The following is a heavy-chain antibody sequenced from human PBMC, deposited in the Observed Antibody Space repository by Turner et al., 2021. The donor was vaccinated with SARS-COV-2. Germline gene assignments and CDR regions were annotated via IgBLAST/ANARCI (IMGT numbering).Heavy chain of an antibody. CDR3: ARGLQYFDWLLGSFEIAFDI. CDR1: GFTFSSYG. D-gene: IGHD3-9*01. J-gene: IGHJ3*02. CDR2: IWYDGSNK. Sequence: QVQLVESGGGVVQPGRSLRLSCAASGFTFSSYGMHWVRQAPGKGLEWVAVIWYDGSNKYYADSVKGRFTISRDNSKNTLYLQMNSLRAEDTAVYYCARGLQYFDWLLGSFEIAFDIWGQGTMVTVSS. V-gene: IGHV3-33*01.